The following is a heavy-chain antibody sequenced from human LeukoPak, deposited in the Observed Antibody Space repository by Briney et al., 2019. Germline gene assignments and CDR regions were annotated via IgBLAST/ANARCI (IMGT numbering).Heavy chain of an antibody. CDR3: ARHGNDYDFWSGYYRDY. CDR2: IYYSGST. CDR1: GGSISSSSYY. V-gene: IGHV4-39*01. J-gene: IGHJ4*02. Sequence: KTSETLSLTCTVSGGSISSSSYYWGWIRQPPGKGLEWIGSIYYSGSTYYNPSLMSRVTISVDTSKNQFSLKLSSVTAADTAVYYCARHGNDYDFWSGYYRDYWGQGTLVTVSS. D-gene: IGHD3-3*01.